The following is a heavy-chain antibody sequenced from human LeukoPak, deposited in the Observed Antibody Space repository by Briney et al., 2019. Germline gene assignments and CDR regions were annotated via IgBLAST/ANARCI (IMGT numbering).Heavy chain of an antibody. CDR1: GGSISSSSYY. Sequence: PSETLSLTCTVCGGSISSSSYYWGWIRQPPGKGLEWIGSIYYSGSTYYNPSLKSRVTISVDTSKNQFSLKLSSVTAADTAVYYCARPGDYYDSSGYNWGQGTLVTVSS. CDR3: ARPGDYYDSSGYN. CDR2: IYYSGST. D-gene: IGHD3-22*01. J-gene: IGHJ4*02. V-gene: IGHV4-39*01.